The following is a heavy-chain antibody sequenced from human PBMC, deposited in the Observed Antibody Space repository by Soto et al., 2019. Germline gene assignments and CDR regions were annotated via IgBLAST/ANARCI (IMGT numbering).Heavy chain of an antibody. J-gene: IGHJ3*02. CDR1: GGSISSGGYY. Sequence: HSETLSLTCTVSGGSISSGGYYWSWIRQHPGKGLEWIGYIYYSGSTYYNPSLKSRVTISVDTSKNQFSLKLSSVTAADTAVYYCAQSPGSHAFDIWGQGTMVTVSS. V-gene: IGHV4-31*03. D-gene: IGHD3-10*01. CDR2: IYYSGST. CDR3: AQSPGSHAFDI.